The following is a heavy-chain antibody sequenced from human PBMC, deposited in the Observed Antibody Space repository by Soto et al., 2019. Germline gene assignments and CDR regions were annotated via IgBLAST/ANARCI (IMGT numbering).Heavy chain of an antibody. V-gene: IGHV3-23*01. CDR3: VRDFWSGYPYLFDY. Sequence: EVQLLESGGGLVQPGGSLRLSCAASGFTFSSYAMSWVRQAPGKGLEWVSAISGSGGSTYYADSVKGRFTISRDNSKNTLYLQMNSLSAEDTAVYYCVRDFWSGYPYLFDYWGQGTLVTVCS. CDR2: ISGSGGST. CDR1: GFTFSSYA. J-gene: IGHJ4*02. D-gene: IGHD3-3*01.